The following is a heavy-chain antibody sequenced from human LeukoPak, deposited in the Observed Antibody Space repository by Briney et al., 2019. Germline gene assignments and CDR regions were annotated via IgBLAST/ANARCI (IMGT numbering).Heavy chain of an antibody. J-gene: IGHJ4*02. CDR3: ARAPVVVALLDY. Sequence: GGSLRLSCAASGFTFSSYAMSWVRQAPGKGLEWVSSISSSSSYIYYADSVKGRFTISRDNAKNSLYLQMNSLRAEDTAVYYCARAPVVVALLDYWAREPWSPSPQ. CDR2: ISSSSSYI. CDR1: GFTFSSYA. D-gene: IGHD2-15*01. V-gene: IGHV3-21*01.